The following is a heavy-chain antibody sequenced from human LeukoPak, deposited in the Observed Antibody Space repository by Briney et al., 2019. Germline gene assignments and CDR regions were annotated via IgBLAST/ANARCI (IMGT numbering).Heavy chain of an antibody. Sequence: ASVKVSCKASGYTFTDYYMHWVRQAPGQGLEWMGWINPNSGGTNYAQKFQGRVTMTRDTSISTAYMELSRLRSDGTAVYYCARSYGLGGNYFDYWGQGTLVTVSS. D-gene: IGHD3-16*01. CDR3: ARSYGLGGNYFDY. CDR1: GYTFTDYY. CDR2: INPNSGGT. J-gene: IGHJ4*02. V-gene: IGHV1-2*02.